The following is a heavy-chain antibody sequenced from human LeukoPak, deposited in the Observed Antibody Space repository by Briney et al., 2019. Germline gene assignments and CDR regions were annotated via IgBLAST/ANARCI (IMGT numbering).Heavy chain of an antibody. Sequence: GGSLRLSCAASGFTFSSYSMNWVRQAPGKGLEWVSFIRGGGAGAHYADSVRGRFTISRDNSKNTLYLEMNSLRADDTAVYYCAKASYSYGNDAFDIWGQGTKVTVSS. CDR1: GFTFSSYS. J-gene: IGHJ3*02. D-gene: IGHD3-16*02. V-gene: IGHV3-23*01. CDR3: AKASYSYGNDAFDI. CDR2: IRGGGAGA.